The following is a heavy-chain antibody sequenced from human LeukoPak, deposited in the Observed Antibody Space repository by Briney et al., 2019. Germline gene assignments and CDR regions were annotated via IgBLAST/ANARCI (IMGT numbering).Heavy chain of an antibody. CDR3: ARPFYGYYAYSD. J-gene: IGHJ4*02. Sequence: PPETLSLTCAVYGGSFSGYYWSWIRQPPGKGLEWIGEINHSGSTNYNPSLKSRVTISVDTSKNQFSLKLSSATAADTAVYYCARPFYGYYAYSDWGQGTLVTVSS. CDR1: GGSFSGYY. CDR2: INHSGST. D-gene: IGHD5-18*01. V-gene: IGHV4-34*01.